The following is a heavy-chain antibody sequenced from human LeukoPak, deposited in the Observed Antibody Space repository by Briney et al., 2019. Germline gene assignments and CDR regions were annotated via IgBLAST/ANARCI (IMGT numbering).Heavy chain of an antibody. CDR3: ARLLRLVTIVRGVINHFDY. D-gene: IGHD3-10*01. CDR2: IYYSGST. CDR1: GGSISSSSYY. Sequence: PSETLSLTCTVSGGSISSSSYYWGWIRQPPGKGLEWIGSIYYSGSTYYNPYLKSRVTISVDTTNNEFSLKLSSVTAADTAVYYCARLLRLVTIVRGVINHFDYWGQGTLVTVSS. V-gene: IGHV4-39*01. J-gene: IGHJ4*02.